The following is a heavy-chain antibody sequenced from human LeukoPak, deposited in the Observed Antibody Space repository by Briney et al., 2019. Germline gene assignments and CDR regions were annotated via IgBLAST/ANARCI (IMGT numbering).Heavy chain of an antibody. J-gene: IGHJ4*02. Sequence: ASVKVSCKASGYTFTGYYLHWVRQAPGQGLEWMGIINPSGGSTSYAQKFQGRVTITADESTSTAYMELSSLRSEDTAVYYCAGRTSHDYRYYFDYWGQGTLVTVSS. D-gene: IGHD4-11*01. CDR1: GYTFTGYY. V-gene: IGHV1-46*01. CDR2: INPSGGST. CDR3: AGRTSHDYRYYFDY.